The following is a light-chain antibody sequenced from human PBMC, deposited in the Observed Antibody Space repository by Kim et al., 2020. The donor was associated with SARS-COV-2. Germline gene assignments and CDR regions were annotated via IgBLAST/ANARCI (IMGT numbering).Light chain of an antibody. V-gene: IGLV2-14*03. Sequence: HSITISRTGTSSDVDGYNYVSGYQHHPGKAPKLMIYDVSTRPSGVSNRFSGSKSGNTASLTISGLQAEDEADYYCSSYTSSSTQVFGTGTKVTVL. CDR2: DVS. J-gene: IGLJ1*01. CDR3: SSYTSSSTQV. CDR1: SSDVDGYNY.